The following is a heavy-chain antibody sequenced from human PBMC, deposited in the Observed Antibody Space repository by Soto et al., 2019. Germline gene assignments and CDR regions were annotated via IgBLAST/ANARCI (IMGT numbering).Heavy chain of an antibody. CDR1: GYSFTSYW. Sequence: PGESLKISCKGSGYSFTSYWISWVRQMPGKGLEWMGRIDPSDSYTNYSPSFQGHVTISADKSISTAYLQWSSLKASDTAMYYCASPRYCSGGSCYSEHYYYYGMDVWGQGTTVTVS. D-gene: IGHD2-15*01. CDR2: IDPSDSYT. CDR3: ASPRYCSGGSCYSEHYYYYGMDV. V-gene: IGHV5-10-1*01. J-gene: IGHJ6*02.